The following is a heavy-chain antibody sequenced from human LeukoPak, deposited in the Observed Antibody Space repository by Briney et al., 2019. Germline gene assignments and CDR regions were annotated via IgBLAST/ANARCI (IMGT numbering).Heavy chain of an antibody. CDR3: AKDHRTAVPGTDFDY. CDR1: GFTFSSYG. Sequence: PGGSLRLSCAASGFTFSSYGMSWVRQAPGKGLEWVSGISGSGGGTYYADSVKGRFTISRDNSKNTLFLQVNSLRAEDTAMYYCAKDHRTAVPGTDFDYWGQGTLVTVSS. J-gene: IGHJ4*02. D-gene: IGHD6-19*01. V-gene: IGHV3-23*01. CDR2: ISGSGGGT.